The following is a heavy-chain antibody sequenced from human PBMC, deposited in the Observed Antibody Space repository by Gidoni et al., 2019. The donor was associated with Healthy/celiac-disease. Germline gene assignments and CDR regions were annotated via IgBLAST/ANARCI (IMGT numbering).Heavy chain of an antibody. CDR3: ARDFSPVTARAEYFQH. D-gene: IGHD2-21*02. Sequence: EVQLVESGGGLVKPGGSLRLSCAASGFTFSSYSMNWVRQAPGKGLEWVSSISSSSSYIYYADSVKGRFTISRDNAKNSLYLQMNSLRAEDTAVYYCARDFSPVTARAEYFQHWGQGTLVTVSS. J-gene: IGHJ1*01. CDR1: GFTFSSYS. CDR2: ISSSSSYI. V-gene: IGHV3-21*01.